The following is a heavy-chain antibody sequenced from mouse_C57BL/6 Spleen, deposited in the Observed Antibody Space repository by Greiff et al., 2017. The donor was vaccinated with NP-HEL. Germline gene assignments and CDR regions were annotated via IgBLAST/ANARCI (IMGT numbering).Heavy chain of an antibody. CDR1: GYTFTSYW. V-gene: IGHV1-64*01. J-gene: IGHJ2*01. D-gene: IGHD1-1*01. CDR2: IHPNSGST. CDR3: ARENYYGSNFDY. Sequence: VQLQQSGAELVKPGASVKLSCKASGYTFTSYWMHWVKQRPGQGLEWIGMIHPNSGSTNYNEKFKSKATLTVDKSSSTAYMQLSSLTSEDSAVYYCARENYYGSNFDYWGQGTTLTGSS.